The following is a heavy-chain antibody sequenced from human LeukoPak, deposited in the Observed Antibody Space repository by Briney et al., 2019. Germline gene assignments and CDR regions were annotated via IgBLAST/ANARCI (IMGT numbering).Heavy chain of an antibody. CDR1: GFTFDDYG. D-gene: IGHD2-15*01. CDR2: INWNGGST. V-gene: IGHV3-20*04. CDR3: APRVVGSAPFDY. Sequence: PGGSLRLSCAASGFTFDDYGMSWVRHAPGKGLEWVSGINWNGGSTGYADSVKGRFTISRDNSKNTLYLQMNSLRAEDTAVYYCAPRVVGSAPFDYWGQGTLVTVSS. J-gene: IGHJ4*02.